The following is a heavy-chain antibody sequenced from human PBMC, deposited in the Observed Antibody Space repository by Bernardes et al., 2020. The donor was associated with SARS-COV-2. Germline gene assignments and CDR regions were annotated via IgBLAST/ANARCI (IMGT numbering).Heavy chain of an antibody. CDR2: IYPGDSDT. CDR1: GYTFSNYW. D-gene: IGHD6-19*01. J-gene: IGHJ6*03. CDR3: ARHRGFTHTLYGSRWSPPGDNYDMDL. V-gene: IGHV5-51*01. Sequence: GESLKISCKGSGYTFSNYWIGWVRQMPGKGLEWMGIIYPGDSDTRYSPSFQGQVIISADQSINTAYLQWGSLKASDTAMYFCARHRGFTHTLYGSRWSPPGDNYDMDLWGQGTTVTVSS.